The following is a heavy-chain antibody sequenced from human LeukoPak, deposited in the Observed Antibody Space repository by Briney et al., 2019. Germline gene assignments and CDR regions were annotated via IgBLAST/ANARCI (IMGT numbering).Heavy chain of an antibody. D-gene: IGHD4-23*01. CDR1: GFTFRCYD. CDR3: ASHVKSGGNFEY. J-gene: IGHJ4*02. Sequence: PGGSLRLSCAASGFTFRCYDMTWVRQAPGKGLEWLSAISAGSDVIYYADSVKGRFTTSRDNSKNTLYLQMNSLRVEVTAVYYCASHVKSGGNFEYWGQGTLVSVSS. V-gene: IGHV3-23*01. CDR2: ISAGSDVI.